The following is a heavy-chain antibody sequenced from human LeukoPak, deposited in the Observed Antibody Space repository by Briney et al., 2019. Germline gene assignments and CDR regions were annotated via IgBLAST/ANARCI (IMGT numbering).Heavy chain of an antibody. V-gene: IGHV3-30*18. CDR2: ISYDGSNK. Sequence: GGSLRLSCAASGFTFSSYGMPWVRQAPGKGLEWGAVISYDGSNKYYAASVKGRFTISRDNSKNTLYLQMNSLRAEDTAVYYCAKGERLLWFGELYFPPWFDPWGQGTLVTVSS. J-gene: IGHJ5*02. CDR3: AKGERLLWFGELYFPPWFDP. D-gene: IGHD3-10*01. CDR1: GFTFSSYG.